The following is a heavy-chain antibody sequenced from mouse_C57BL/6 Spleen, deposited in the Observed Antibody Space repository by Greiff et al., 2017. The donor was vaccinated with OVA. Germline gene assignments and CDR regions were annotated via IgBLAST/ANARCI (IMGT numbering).Heavy chain of an antibody. CDR2: IRNKANGYTT. V-gene: IGHV7-3*01. Sequence: EASGFTFTDYYMSWVRQPPGKALEWLGFIRNKANGYTTEYSASVKGRFTISRDNSQIILYLQMNALSAEDSATYYCARGSSLDYWGQGTTLTVSS. J-gene: IGHJ2*01. CDR1: GFTFTDYY. D-gene: IGHD1-1*01. CDR3: ARGSSLDY.